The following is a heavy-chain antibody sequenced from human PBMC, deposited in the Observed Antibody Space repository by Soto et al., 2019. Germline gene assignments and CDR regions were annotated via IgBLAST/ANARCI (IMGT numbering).Heavy chain of an antibody. J-gene: IGHJ4*02. D-gene: IGHD3-9*01. CDR2: ISAYNGNT. CDR1: GYTFTSYG. Sequence: GASVKVSCKASGYTFTSYGISWVRQAPGQGLEWMGWISAYNGNTNYAQKLQGRVTMTTDTSTSTAYMELRSLRSDDTAVYYCARESTTRYYDILTGYSPFDYWGQGNLVTVSS. CDR3: ARESTTRYYDILTGYSPFDY. V-gene: IGHV1-18*01.